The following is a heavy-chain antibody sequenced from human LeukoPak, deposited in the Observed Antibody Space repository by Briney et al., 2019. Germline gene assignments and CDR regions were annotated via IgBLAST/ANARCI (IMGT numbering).Heavy chain of an antibody. D-gene: IGHD3-22*01. CDR3: ASLTGLGSGYLRGTDY. CDR2: ISYDGSNK. V-gene: IGHV3-30*03. J-gene: IGHJ4*02. Sequence: GGSLRLSCAASGFTVSSNYMSWVRQAPGKGLEWVAVISYDGSNKYYADSVKGRFTISRDNSKNTLYLQMNSLRAEDTAVYYCASLTGLGSGYLRGTDYWGQGTLVTVSS. CDR1: GFTVSSNY.